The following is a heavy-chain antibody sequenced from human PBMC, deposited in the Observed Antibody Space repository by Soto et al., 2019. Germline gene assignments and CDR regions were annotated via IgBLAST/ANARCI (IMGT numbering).Heavy chain of an antibody. CDR1: GGSISSDDYY. D-gene: IGHD6-6*01. Sequence: QVQLQESGPGLVKPSQTLSLTCTVSGGSISSDDYYWSWIRQPPGKGLEWIGHIYYSGRTYYNPSRKSRLTISVDTSKNQFSLKLSSVSAADTAVYFCAGDRSNSPDYFDYWGQGTLVTVSS. V-gene: IGHV4-30-4*01. J-gene: IGHJ4*02. CDR2: IYYSGRT. CDR3: AGDRSNSPDYFDY.